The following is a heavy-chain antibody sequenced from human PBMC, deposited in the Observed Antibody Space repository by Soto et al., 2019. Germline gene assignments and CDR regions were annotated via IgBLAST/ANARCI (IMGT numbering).Heavy chain of an antibody. CDR1: GFSFSNYG. D-gene: IGHD2-2*01. J-gene: IGHJ6*02. Sequence: QAQLVQSGAEVKQPGASVKVSCKATGFSFSNYGFIWVRQAAGQGLEWMGWISGYKGDTNYARSLQGRSTMTTATSTSTVYLELRSLRSDDTAVYFCARVEAYSSSWYAMDVWGQGTTVTVSS. CDR3: ARVEAYSSSWYAMDV. V-gene: IGHV1-18*01. CDR2: ISGYKGDT.